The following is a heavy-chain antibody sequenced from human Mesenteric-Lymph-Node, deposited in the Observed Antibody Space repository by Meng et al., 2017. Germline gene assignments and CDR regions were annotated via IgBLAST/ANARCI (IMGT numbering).Heavy chain of an antibody. CDR1: GGSISIGGFY. V-gene: IGHV4-31*03. J-gene: IGHJ5*02. CDR2: IYYSGST. Sequence: LQESGPGLGRPPGTRSLTCTSSGGSISIGGFYWSWIRPHPGKGLEWIGYIYYSGSTYYNPSLRSRVAISIDTSKNQFSLKLTSVTAADTAVYFCARTNYGDYNWFDPWGQGTLVTVSS. CDR3: ARTNYGDYNWFDP. D-gene: IGHD4-17*01.